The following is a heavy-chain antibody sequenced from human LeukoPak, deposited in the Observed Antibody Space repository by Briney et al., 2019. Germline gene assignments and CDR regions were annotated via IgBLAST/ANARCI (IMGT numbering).Heavy chain of an antibody. V-gene: IGHV1-2*02. CDR1: GYTFTSYY. Sequence: APVKVSCKASGYTFTSYYMHWARQAPGQGLEWMGWINPNSGGTNYAQKFQGRVTMTRDTSISTAYMELSRLRSDDTAVYYCARVRAVPAAQVDYWGQGTLVTVSS. CDR2: INPNSGGT. J-gene: IGHJ4*02. D-gene: IGHD2-2*01. CDR3: ARVRAVPAAQVDY.